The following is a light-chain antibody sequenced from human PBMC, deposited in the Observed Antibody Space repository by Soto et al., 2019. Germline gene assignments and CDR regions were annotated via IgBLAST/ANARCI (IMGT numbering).Light chain of an antibody. CDR2: YAS. CDR3: QQYNNWPPIT. CDR1: QSVSNN. V-gene: IGKV3-15*01. J-gene: IGKJ5*01. Sequence: EIMMTQSPATLSVCPGERATLSCRASQSVSNNLAWYQQKPGQAPRLLIYYASTRATGIPARFSGSGSGTEFTLTISSLQSEDFAPYYCQQYNNWPPITFGQGTRLEIK.